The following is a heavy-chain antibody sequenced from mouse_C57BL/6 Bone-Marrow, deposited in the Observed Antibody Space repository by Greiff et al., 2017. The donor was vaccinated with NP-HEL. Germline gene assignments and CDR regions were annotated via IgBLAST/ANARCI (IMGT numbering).Heavy chain of an antibody. Sequence: VQLQQSGPELVKPGASVKISCKASGYTFTDYYMNWVKQSHGKSLEWIGDINPNNGGTSYNQKFKGKATLTVDKSSSTAYMELRSLTSEDSAVYYCARPTQLRLLAWFAYWGQGTLVTVSA. CDR1: GYTFTDYY. CDR3: ARPTQLRLLAWFAY. D-gene: IGHD3-2*02. V-gene: IGHV1-26*01. J-gene: IGHJ3*01. CDR2: INPNNGGT.